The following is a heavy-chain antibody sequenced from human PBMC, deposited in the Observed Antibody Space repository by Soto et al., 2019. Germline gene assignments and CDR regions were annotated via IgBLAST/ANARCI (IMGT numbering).Heavy chain of an antibody. J-gene: IGHJ4*02. Sequence: SLTCAVYGGSFSGYYWSWIRQPPGKGLEWIGEINHSGSTNYNPSLKSRVTISVDTSKNQFSLKLSSVTAADTAVYYCALTTEGYYFDYWGQGTLVTVSS. CDR3: ALTTEGYYFDY. CDR2: INHSGST. CDR1: GGSFSGYY. D-gene: IGHD3-22*01. V-gene: IGHV4-34*01.